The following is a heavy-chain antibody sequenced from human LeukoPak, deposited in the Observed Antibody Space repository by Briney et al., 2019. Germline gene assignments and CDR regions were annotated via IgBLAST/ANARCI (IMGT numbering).Heavy chain of an antibody. CDR1: VGTLSSYA. V-gene: IGHV1-69*06. CDR2: IIPIFGTA. CDR3: AMPDYYDSSGYSPTDAFDI. Sequence: GASVKVSCKASVGTLSSYAISWVRQAPGQGLEWMGGIIPIFGTANYAQKFQGRVTITADKSTSTAYMELSSLRSEDTAVYYCAMPDYYDSSGYSPTDAFDIWGQGTMVTVSS. D-gene: IGHD3-22*01. J-gene: IGHJ3*02.